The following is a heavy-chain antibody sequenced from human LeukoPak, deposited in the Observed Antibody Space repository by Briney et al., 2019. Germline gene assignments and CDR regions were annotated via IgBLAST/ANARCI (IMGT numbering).Heavy chain of an antibody. D-gene: IGHD2-2*01. CDR3: ARDNNYCGSPRCYYYYGMDV. J-gene: IGHJ6*02. V-gene: IGHV4-4*07. CDR1: GGSISSYY. Sequence: SETLSLTCTVSGGSISSYYWSWIRQPAGKGLEWIGRIYTSGSTNYNPSLKSRVTMSVDTSKNQFSLKLSSVTAADTAVYYCARDNNYCGSPRCYYYYGMDVWGQGTTVTVSS. CDR2: IYTSGST.